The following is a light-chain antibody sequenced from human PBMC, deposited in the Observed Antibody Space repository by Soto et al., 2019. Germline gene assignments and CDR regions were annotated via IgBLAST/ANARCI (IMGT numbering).Light chain of an antibody. CDR3: QQYNKWPQT. Sequence: ETVLTQSPVTLSVSPGDRATLSCKASQSVTINLAWYHQRPGQGPRLLIFGASTRATGIPARFSGSGPDTEFTLTISSLQPEDFGNYYCQQYNKWPQTFGPGTKVDIK. CDR1: QSVTIN. V-gene: IGKV3-15*01. J-gene: IGKJ1*01. CDR2: GAS.